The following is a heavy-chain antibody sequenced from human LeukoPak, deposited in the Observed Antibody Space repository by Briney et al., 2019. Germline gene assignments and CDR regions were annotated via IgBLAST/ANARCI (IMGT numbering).Heavy chain of an antibody. Sequence: SETLSLTCTVSGGSISSYYWTWIRQPPGRGLEWVGYISYGGSTNYNPSFKSRVTISVDTSTNQFSLKLSSVTAADTAVYYCARGIFGMVLNAFDLWGRGTMVTVSS. J-gene: IGHJ3*01. CDR3: ARGIFGMVLNAFDL. CDR1: GGSISSYY. V-gene: IGHV4-59*01. D-gene: IGHD3-3*01. CDR2: ISYGGST.